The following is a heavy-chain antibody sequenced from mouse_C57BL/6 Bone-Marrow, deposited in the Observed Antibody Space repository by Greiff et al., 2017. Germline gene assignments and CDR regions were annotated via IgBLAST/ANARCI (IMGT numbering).Heavy chain of an antibody. Sequence: VQLQQSGAELAKPGASVKLSCKASGYTFTSYWMHWVKQRPGQGLEWIGYINPSSGYTKYNQKFKDKATLTADKSSSKAYMQLSSLTYEDSAVYYCARSYYSKGNYFDYWGQGTTLTVSS. CDR1: GYTFTSYW. V-gene: IGHV1-7*01. CDR2: INPSSGYT. CDR3: ARSYYSKGNYFDY. J-gene: IGHJ2*01. D-gene: IGHD2-5*01.